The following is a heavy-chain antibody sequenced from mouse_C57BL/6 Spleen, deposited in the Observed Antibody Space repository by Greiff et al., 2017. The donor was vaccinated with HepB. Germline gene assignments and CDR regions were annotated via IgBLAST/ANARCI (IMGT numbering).Heavy chain of an antibody. J-gene: IGHJ1*03. CDR3: ARRYYGSSYWYFDV. V-gene: IGHV1-22*01. CDR1: GYTFTDYN. CDR2: INPNNGGT. Sequence: VQLQQSGPELVKPGASVKMSCKASGYTFTDYNMHWVKQSHGKSLEWIGYINPNNGGTSYNQKFKGKATLTVTKSSSTAYMELRSLTSEDSAVYYCARRYYGSSYWYFDVWGTGTTVTVSS. D-gene: IGHD1-1*01.